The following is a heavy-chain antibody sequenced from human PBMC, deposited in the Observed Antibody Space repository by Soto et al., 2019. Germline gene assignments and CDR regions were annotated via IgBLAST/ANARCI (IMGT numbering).Heavy chain of an antibody. V-gene: IGHV3-23*01. J-gene: IGHJ3*01. CDR2: ITGSGGST. Sequence: SLRLSCAASGFTFSSYAVSWVRQAPGKGLQWVSTITGSGGSTFYADSVKGRFSISRDNSKNTLFLQMSSLTAEDAAVYYCAKDRTTMYDGFDVWGQGTMVTVSS. CDR3: AKDRTTMYDGFDV. CDR1: GFTFSSYA.